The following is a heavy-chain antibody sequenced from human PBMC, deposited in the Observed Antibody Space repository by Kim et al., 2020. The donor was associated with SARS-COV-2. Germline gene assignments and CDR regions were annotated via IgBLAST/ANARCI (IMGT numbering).Heavy chain of an antibody. V-gene: IGHV3-23*01. D-gene: IGHD6-19*01. CDR1: GFTFSNYA. J-gene: IGHJ4*02. Sequence: GGSLRLSCAASGFTFSNYAMNWVRQAPGKGLEWVSVISGSDGSTYYADSVKGRFTISRDNSQNTLYFQMNSLRVEDTAIYYCVRRSSGWYFDYWGQGALVTVSS. CDR2: ISGSDGST. CDR3: VRRSSGWYFDY.